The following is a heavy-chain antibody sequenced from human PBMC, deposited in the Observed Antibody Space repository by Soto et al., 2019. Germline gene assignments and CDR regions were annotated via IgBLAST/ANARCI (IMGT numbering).Heavy chain of an antibody. V-gene: IGHV1-46*01. Sequence: ASVKVSCKASGYTFTSYYMHWVRQAPGQGLEWMGIINPSGGSTSYAQKFQGRVTMTRDTSTSTVYMELSSLRSEDTAVYYCATLSLGGTTGYYYYYMDVWGKGTTVTVSS. J-gene: IGHJ6*03. CDR3: ATLSLGGTTGYYYYYMDV. CDR2: INPSGGST. CDR1: GYTFTSYY. D-gene: IGHD1-7*01.